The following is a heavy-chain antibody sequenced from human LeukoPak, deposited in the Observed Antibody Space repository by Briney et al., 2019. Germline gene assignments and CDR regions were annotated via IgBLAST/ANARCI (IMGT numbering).Heavy chain of an antibody. CDR2: INWNGGST. CDR1: GFTFDDYG. CDR3: ARDQQLVLPYYYYYYMDV. D-gene: IGHD6-13*01. J-gene: IGHJ6*03. Sequence: PGGSLRLSCAASGFTFDDYGMSWVRQAPGKGLEWVSGINWNGGSTGYADSVKGRFTISRDNAKNSLYLQMNSLRAEDTALYYCARDQQLVLPYYYYYYMDVWGKGTTVTVSS. V-gene: IGHV3-20*04.